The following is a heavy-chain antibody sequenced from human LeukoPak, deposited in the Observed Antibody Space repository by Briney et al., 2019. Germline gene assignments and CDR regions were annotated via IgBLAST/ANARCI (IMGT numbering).Heavy chain of an antibody. CDR2: ISYDGSNK. J-gene: IGHJ4*02. CDR3: AKVPRPGYCSGGSCNLDY. V-gene: IGHV3-30*18. D-gene: IGHD2-15*01. Sequence: PGGSLRLSCAASGFTFSSYGMHWVRQAPGKGLEWVAVISYDGSNKYYADSVRGRFTISRDNSKNTLYLQMNSLRAEDTAVYYCAKVPRPGYCSGGSCNLDYWGQGTLVTVSS. CDR1: GFTFSSYG.